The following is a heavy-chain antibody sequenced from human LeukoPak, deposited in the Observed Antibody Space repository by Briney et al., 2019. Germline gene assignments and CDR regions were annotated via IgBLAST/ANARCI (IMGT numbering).Heavy chain of an antibody. V-gene: IGHV4-61*09. CDR3: ARDDYYYYYMDV. J-gene: IGHJ6*03. CDR1: GGSISSGGYY. CDR2: MYSSGST. Sequence: SETLSLTCTVSGGSISSGGYYWTWIRQPAGKGLEWIGHMYSSGSTSYNPSLKSRVTISVDTSKKQFSLKLSPVTAADTAVYYCARDDYYYYYMDVWGKGTTVTVSS.